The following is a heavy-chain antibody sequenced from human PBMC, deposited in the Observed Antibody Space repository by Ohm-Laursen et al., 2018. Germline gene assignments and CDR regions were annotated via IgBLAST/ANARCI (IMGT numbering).Heavy chain of an antibody. D-gene: IGHD3-22*01. CDR2: ISRSGGGT. Sequence: SLRLSCAASGFTFSSYGMSWVRQAPGKGPEWVSSISRSGGGTYYADSVKGRFTISRDDSKNTLYLQMNSLRAEDTAVYYCAKSYDSSGYYLAYYFDYWGQGTLVTVSS. J-gene: IGHJ4*02. CDR1: GFTFSSYG. CDR3: AKSYDSSGYYLAYYFDY. V-gene: IGHV3-23*01.